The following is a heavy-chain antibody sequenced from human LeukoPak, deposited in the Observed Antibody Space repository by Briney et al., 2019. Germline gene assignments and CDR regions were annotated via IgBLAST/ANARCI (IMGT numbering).Heavy chain of an antibody. D-gene: IGHD6-13*01. CDR2: IIPIFGTA. V-gene: IGHV1-69*05. CDR1: GYTFTGYY. Sequence: SVKVSCKASGYTFTGYYMHWVRQAPGQGLEWMGGIIPIFGTANYAQKFQGRVTITTDESTSTAYMELSSLRSEDTAVYYCARDFYDGSSWYLDYWGQGTLVTVSS. J-gene: IGHJ4*02. CDR3: ARDFYDGSSWYLDY.